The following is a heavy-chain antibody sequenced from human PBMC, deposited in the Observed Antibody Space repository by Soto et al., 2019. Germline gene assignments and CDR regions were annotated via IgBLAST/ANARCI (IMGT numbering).Heavy chain of an antibody. D-gene: IGHD1-26*01. CDR2: VIPVLGQA. V-gene: IGHV1-69*13. Sequence: ASVKVSCKASGGIFSSYAISWLRHAPGQGLEWMGAVIPVLGQAYYAQALQDRVTITADESTRTAYMELSSLTSEDTAVYFCARVGGVGAPPGADYWGQGTLVTVSS. J-gene: IGHJ4*02. CDR1: GGIFSSYA. CDR3: ARVGGVGAPPGADY.